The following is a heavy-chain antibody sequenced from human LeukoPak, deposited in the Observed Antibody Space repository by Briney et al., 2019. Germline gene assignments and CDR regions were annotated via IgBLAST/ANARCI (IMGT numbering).Heavy chain of an antibody. Sequence: ASVKVSCKASRYTFTNYYMHWVRQAPGQGLEWMGIINPSGGSTSYAQKFQGRVTMTRDTSTSTVYMELSRLRSEDTAVYYCARAQAWDSSDPNWFDPWGQGTLVTVSS. CDR1: RYTFTNYY. D-gene: IGHD6-19*01. CDR2: INPSGGST. V-gene: IGHV1-46*01. J-gene: IGHJ5*02. CDR3: ARAQAWDSSDPNWFDP.